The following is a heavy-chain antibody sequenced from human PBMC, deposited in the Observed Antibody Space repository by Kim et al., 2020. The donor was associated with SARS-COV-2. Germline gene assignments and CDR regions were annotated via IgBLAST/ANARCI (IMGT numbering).Heavy chain of an antibody. CDR2: INSDGSST. D-gene: IGHD1-26*01. V-gene: IGHV3-74*01. Sequence: GGSLRLSCAASGFTFSSYWMHWVRQAPGKGLVWVSRINSDGSSTSYADSVKGRFTISRDNAKNTLYLQMNSLRAEDTAVYYCARDRVWSGSYYPPYYYYYGMDVWGQGTTVTVSS. J-gene: IGHJ6*02. CDR3: ARDRVWSGSYYPPYYYYYGMDV. CDR1: GFTFSSYW.